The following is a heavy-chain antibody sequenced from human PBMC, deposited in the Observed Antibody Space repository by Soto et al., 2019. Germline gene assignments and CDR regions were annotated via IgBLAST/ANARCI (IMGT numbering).Heavy chain of an antibody. D-gene: IGHD3-22*01. J-gene: IGHJ4*02. Sequence: KFQGRVTITRDTSASTAYMELSSLRSEDTAVYYCARDRPPAHYDSSGYYPGLFDYWGQGTLVTVSS. CDR3: ARDRPPAHYDSSGYYPGLFDY. V-gene: IGHV1-3*01.